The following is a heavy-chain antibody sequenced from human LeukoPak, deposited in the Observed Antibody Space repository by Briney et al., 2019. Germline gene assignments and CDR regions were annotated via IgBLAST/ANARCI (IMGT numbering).Heavy chain of an antibody. CDR2: ISGSGGST. CDR1: GFTFSSYA. J-gene: IGHJ4*02. CDR3: AKASSPLGYFDY. V-gene: IGHV3-23*01. D-gene: IGHD6-13*01. Sequence: AGGSLRLSCAASGFTFSSYAMSWVRQAPGKGLEWVSAISGSGGSTYYAGSVKGRFTISRDDSKNTLFLQLTSLRAEDTAVYYCAKASSPLGYFDYWGQGILVTVSS.